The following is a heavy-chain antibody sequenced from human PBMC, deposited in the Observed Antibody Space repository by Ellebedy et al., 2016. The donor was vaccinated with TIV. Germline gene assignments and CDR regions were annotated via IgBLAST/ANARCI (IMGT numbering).Heavy chain of an antibody. V-gene: IGHV3-66*01. CDR1: GFTVSNNY. Sequence: GESLKISCAASGFTVSNNYISWVRQAPGKGLEWVSVIYSGGSTYYADSVKGRFTVSRDNAKSSLYLQMNSLRAEDTAVYYCALVWASGNYLKYWGQGTLVTVSS. CDR3: ALVWASGNYLKY. J-gene: IGHJ4*02. CDR2: IYSGGST. D-gene: IGHD3-10*01.